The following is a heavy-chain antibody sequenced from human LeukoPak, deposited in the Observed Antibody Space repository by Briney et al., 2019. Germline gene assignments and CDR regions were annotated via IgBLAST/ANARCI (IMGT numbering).Heavy chain of an antibody. CDR1: GGSISSYY. J-gene: IGHJ5*02. V-gene: IGHV4-4*09. CDR3: ARGGIAVLGFDP. D-gene: IGHD6-19*01. CDR2: DYTSGST. Sequence: SETLSLTCTVSGGSISSYYWSWVRQPPGKGLEWIGYDYTSGSTNYNPSLKSRATISVDTSKNQFSLKLSSVTGADTAVYYCARGGIAVLGFDPWGQGTLVTVSS.